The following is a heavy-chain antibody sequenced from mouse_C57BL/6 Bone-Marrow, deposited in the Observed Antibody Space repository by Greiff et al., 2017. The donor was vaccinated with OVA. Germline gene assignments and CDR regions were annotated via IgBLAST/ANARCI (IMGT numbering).Heavy chain of an antibody. CDR3: ARSKELGLRYAMDY. V-gene: IGHV1-61*01. CDR1: GYTFTSYW. CDR2: IYPSDSET. J-gene: IGHJ4*01. Sequence: QVQLQQSGAELVRPGSSVKLSCKASGYTFTSYWMDWVKQRPGQGLEWIGNIYPSDSETPYNQKFKDKATLTVDKSSSTAYMQLSSLTSEDSAVYYCARSKELGLRYAMDYWGQGTSVTVSS. D-gene: IGHD4-1*01.